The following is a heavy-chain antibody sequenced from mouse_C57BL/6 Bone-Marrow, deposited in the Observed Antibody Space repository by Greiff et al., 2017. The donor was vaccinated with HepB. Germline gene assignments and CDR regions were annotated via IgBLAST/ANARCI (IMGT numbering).Heavy chain of an antibody. D-gene: IGHD2-5*01. CDR3: AGAYYSNVAWFAY. CDR2: IHPNSGST. V-gene: IGHV1-64*01. CDR1: GYTFTSYW. Sequence: QVQLQQPGAELVKPGASVTLSCTASGYTFTSYWMHWVKQRPGQGLEWIGMIHPNSGSTNYNAKFKSKATLTVDKSSSTTYMQLSSLTSEDSAVYYCAGAYYSNVAWFAYWGQGTLVTVAA. J-gene: IGHJ3*01.